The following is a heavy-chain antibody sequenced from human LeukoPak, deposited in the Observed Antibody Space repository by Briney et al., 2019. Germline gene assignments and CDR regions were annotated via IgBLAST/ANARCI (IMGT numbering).Heavy chain of an antibody. CDR3: AREYCTSSRCYKEGFDY. CDR2: IYTSGST. V-gene: IGHV4-61*02. J-gene: IGHJ4*02. CDR1: GGSISSGSYY. Sequence: PSETLSLTCTVSGGSISSGSYYWSWIRQPAGKGLEWIGRIYTSGSTNYNPSLKSRVTISVDRSKNQFSLKLSSVTAADTAVYYCAREYCTSSRCYKEGFDYWGQGTLVIVSS. D-gene: IGHD2-2*02.